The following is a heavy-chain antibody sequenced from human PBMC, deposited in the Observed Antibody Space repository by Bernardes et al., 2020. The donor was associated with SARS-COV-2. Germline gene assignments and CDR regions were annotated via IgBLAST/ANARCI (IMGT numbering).Heavy chain of an antibody. Sequence: SPRHACAASGFTSTKSDMSWVRQAPGKGLEWVSGISGSGNTTYYADSVKGRFTISRDNSKNTLFLQMDSLRAEDTAVYYCAKDDTRPFFGAPGFDSWGQGTLVTVSS. CDR3: AKDDTRPFFGAPGFDS. J-gene: IGHJ4*02. CDR2: ISGSGNTT. D-gene: IGHD3-16*01. V-gene: IGHV3-23*01. CDR1: GFTSTKSD.